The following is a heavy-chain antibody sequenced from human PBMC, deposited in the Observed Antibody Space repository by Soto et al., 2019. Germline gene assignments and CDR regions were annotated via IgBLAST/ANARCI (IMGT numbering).Heavy chain of an antibody. J-gene: IGHJ6*03. CDR1: GGSFSGYY. Sequence: SETLSLTCAVYGGSFSGYYWSWIRQPPGKGLEWIGEINHSGSTNYNPSLTRRVTISVDTSTTQFSLKLSSVTAADTALYYCTRGGSTFWGGYYYYYMGVWGKGTRVTVPS. CDR2: INHSGST. D-gene: IGHD3-3*01. V-gene: IGHV4-34*01. CDR3: TRGGSTFWGGYYYYYMGV.